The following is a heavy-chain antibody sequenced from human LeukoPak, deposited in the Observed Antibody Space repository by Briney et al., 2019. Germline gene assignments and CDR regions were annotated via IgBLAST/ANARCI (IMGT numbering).Heavy chain of an antibody. V-gene: IGHV4-34*01. D-gene: IGHD3-10*01. CDR1: GGSITNYY. CDR2: INHSGST. CDR3: ARGGGYYYYMDV. J-gene: IGHJ6*03. Sequence: PSETLSLTCTVSGGSITNYYWSWLRQPPGKGLEWIGEINHSGSTNYNPSLKSRVTISVDTSKNQFSLKLSSVTAADTAVYYCARGGGYYYYMDVWGKGTTVTISS.